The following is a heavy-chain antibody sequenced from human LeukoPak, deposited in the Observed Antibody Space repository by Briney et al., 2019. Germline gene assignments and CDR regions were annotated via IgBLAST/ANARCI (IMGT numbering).Heavy chain of an antibody. J-gene: IGHJ4*02. CDR3: ARKHDYGDFPFDY. CDR2: IYPGDFET. V-gene: IGHV5-51*01. CDR1: GYSFTSQW. Sequence: GESLKISCKGFGYSFTSQWIGWVRQMPGKGLEWMGIIYPGDFETRYSPSFQGQVTFSADRSISTAYLQWSSLKASDTAMYYCARKHDYGDFPFDYWGQGTLVTVSS. D-gene: IGHD4-17*01.